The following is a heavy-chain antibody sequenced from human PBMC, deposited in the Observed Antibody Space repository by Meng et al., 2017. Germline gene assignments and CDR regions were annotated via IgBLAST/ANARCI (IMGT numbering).Heavy chain of an antibody. D-gene: IGHD4-17*01. CDR1: GGSISSSNW. Sequence: LQESGPDLSKPSGTRSPPCSVSGGSISSSNWWSWVRQPPGKGLEWIGEIYHSGSTNYNPSLKSRVTISVDKSKNQFSLKLSSVTAADTAVYYCARILYGDQGLDWGQGTLVTVSS. V-gene: IGHV4-4*02. CDR2: IYHSGST. CDR3: ARILYGDQGLD. J-gene: IGHJ4*02.